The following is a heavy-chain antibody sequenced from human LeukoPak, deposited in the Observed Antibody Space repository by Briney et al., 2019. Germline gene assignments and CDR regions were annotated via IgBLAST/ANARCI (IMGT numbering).Heavy chain of an antibody. D-gene: IGHD2-21*01. J-gene: IGHJ5*02. CDR3: AKGAGDTNWFDP. CDR1: GDSVSSNTAA. CDR2: TYYRSKWFN. V-gene: IGHV6-1*01. Sequence: SQTLSLTCAISGDSVSSNTAAWNWIRQSPSRGLEWLGRTYYRSKWFNHYALSVKSRIIINPDTSKNQFPLHLNSVTPEDTAVYYCAKGAGDTNWFDPWGQGTLVTVSS.